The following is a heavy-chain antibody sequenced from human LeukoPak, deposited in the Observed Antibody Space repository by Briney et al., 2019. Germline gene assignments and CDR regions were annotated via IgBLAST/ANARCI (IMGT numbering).Heavy chain of an antibody. V-gene: IGHV3-53*01. CDR3: ARDAFHCSGGSCYSGDAFDI. Sequence: GGSLRLSCAAAGFTVSSDYMSWVRQAPGEGLEWVSVIYSGGSTYYADSVKGRFTISRDNSKNTLYLQMNSQRAEDTAVYYCARDAFHCSGGSCYSGDAFDIWGQGTMVTVSS. CDR2: IYSGGST. J-gene: IGHJ3*02. CDR1: GFTVSSDY. D-gene: IGHD2-15*01.